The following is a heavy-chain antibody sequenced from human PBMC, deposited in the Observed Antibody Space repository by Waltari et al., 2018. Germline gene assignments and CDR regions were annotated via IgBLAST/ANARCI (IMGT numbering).Heavy chain of an antibody. Sequence: EGQLVESGGAVVQPGGSLKLSWAASGRIPSNYTSHWVRQASGKGLEWVGRIRSRFKDDETAYAESAQGRFTISRDDSKNTAYLEMNSLKTDDTAVYYCIRPFEMGIDWGQGTQVTVSS. CDR1: GRIPSNYT. J-gene: IGHJ4*02. CDR3: IRPFEMGID. V-gene: IGHV3-73*01. CDR2: IRSRFKDDET. D-gene: IGHD7-27*01.